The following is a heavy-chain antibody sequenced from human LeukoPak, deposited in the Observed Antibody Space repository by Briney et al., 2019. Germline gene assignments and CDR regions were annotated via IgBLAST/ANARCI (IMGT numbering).Heavy chain of an antibody. Sequence: GGSLRLSCAASGFTFNTYAMSWVRQAPGKGLEWVSAISGSGDSTFYADSVKGRFTISRDNSKNTLYLQVNSLRAEDTAVYYCAKDPHRIVGATTVDYWGQGTLVTVSS. V-gene: IGHV3-23*01. CDR2: ISGSGDST. D-gene: IGHD1-26*01. J-gene: IGHJ4*02. CDR3: AKDPHRIVGATTVDY. CDR1: GFTFNTYA.